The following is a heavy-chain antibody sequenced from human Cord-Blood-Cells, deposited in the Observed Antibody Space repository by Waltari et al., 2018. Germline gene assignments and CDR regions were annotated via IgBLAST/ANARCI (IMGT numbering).Heavy chain of an antibody. CDR1: GGTFSSYA. D-gene: IGHD1-26*01. CDR3: AREGLGATGAFDI. Sequence: QVKLVQSGAEVKKPGSSVKVSCRAAGGTFSSYAISWVRQAPGQGLEWMGGIIPIFGTANYAQKFQGRVTITADKSTSTAYMELSSLRSEDTAVYYCAREGLGATGAFDIWGQGTMVTVSS. V-gene: IGHV1-69*06. J-gene: IGHJ3*02. CDR2: IIPIFGTA.